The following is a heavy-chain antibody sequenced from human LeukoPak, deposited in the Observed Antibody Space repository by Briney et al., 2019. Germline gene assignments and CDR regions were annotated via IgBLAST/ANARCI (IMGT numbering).Heavy chain of an antibody. J-gene: IGHJ6*03. V-gene: IGHV3-7*01. Sequence: GGSLRLSCAASGFTLSSYWMSWVRQAPGKGLEWVANIKQDGSEKYYVDSVKGRFTISRDNAKNSLYLQMNSLRAEDTAVYYCAREASWGRYMDVWGKGTTVTVSS. CDR2: IKQDGSEK. CDR1: GFTLSSYW. CDR3: AREASWGRYMDV. D-gene: IGHD3-16*01.